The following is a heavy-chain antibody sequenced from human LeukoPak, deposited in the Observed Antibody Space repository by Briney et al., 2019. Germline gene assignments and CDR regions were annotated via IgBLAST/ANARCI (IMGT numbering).Heavy chain of an antibody. CDR2: IRYDGSNK. V-gene: IGHV3-30*02. D-gene: IGHD3-10*01. CDR1: GFTFSSYG. CDR3: AKDALMNYYGSGSYYVYYYYYMDV. J-gene: IGHJ6*03. Sequence: PGGSLRLSCAASGFTFSSYGMHWVRQAPGKGLEWVAFIRYDGSNKYYADSVKGRFTISRDNSKNTLYLQMNSLRAEDTAVYYCAKDALMNYYGSGSYYVYYYYYMDVWGKGTTVTISS.